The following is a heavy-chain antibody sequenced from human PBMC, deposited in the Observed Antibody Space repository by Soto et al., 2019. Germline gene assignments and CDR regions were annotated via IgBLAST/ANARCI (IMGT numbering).Heavy chain of an antibody. CDR3: LHPRGYDREHPTYYFCSTDV. D-gene: IGHD5-12*01. V-gene: IGHV3-72*01. CDR2: ITNKVNNYAT. Sequence: QLVESGVGQVQPGGSRRLSCVGSGFTFSDHYMDWVREAPGKWLEWIGRITNKVNNYATHYAASVNSRFSISRDASTNSVSLQLNSMTPQDTAAYSCLHPRGYDREHPTYYFCSTDVWGPGIPVIVSS. J-gene: IGHJ6*02. CDR1: GFTFSDHY.